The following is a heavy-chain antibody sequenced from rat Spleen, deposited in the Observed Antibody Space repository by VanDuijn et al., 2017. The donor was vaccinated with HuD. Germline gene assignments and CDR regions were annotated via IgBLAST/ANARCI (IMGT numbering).Heavy chain of an antibody. J-gene: IGHJ3*01. D-gene: IGHD1-12*02. CDR3: ARDNYDGTYYYGFAY. CDR1: GHSITSSYR. CDR2: INSAGST. V-gene: IGHV3-3*01. Sequence: EVQLQESGPGLVKPSQSLSLTCSVTGHSITSSYRWNWIRKFPGNKLEWMGYINSAGSTVYNPSLKSRIAITRDTSKNQFFLQVNSVTTEDTATYYCARDNYDGTYYYGFAYWGQGTLVTVSS.